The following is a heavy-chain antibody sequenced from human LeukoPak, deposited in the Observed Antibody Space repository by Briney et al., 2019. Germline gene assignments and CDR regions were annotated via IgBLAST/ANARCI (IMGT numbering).Heavy chain of an antibody. J-gene: IGHJ4*02. V-gene: IGHV3-21*01. D-gene: IGHD5-12*01. CDR2: IGSTGDSI. Sequence: GGSLRLSCAASGFIFSSYTMNWVRQAPGKGLEWVSSIGSTGDSIYYADSVKGRFTISRDSAKNSLYLQMNSLRADDTAVYFCARQWEGGYDLNYWGQGTLVTVSS. CDR1: GFIFSSYT. CDR3: ARQWEGGYDLNY.